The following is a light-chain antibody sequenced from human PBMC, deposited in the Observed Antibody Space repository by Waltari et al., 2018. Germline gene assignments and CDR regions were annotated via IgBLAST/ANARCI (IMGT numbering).Light chain of an antibody. CDR1: SSDVGGYNY. CDR3: TSYTNSGTYV. CDR2: DVN. Sequence: QSALTQPASVSGSPGQSITISCTGSSSDVGGYNYVSWYQQHPGKAPKVLIYDVNKWPSGVSNHFSGSKSGNTASLTISGLQAEDEADYYCTSYTNSGTYVFGTGTKVTVL. J-gene: IGLJ1*01. V-gene: IGLV2-14*01.